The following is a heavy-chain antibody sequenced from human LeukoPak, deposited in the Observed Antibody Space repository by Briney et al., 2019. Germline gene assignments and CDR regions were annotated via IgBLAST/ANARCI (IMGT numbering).Heavy chain of an antibody. V-gene: IGHV1-18*01. CDR2: ISVYNGNT. CDR1: DYTFTIYG. J-gene: IGHJ4*02. CDR3: AKTLSAARGVYYFDY. D-gene: IGHD6-6*01. Sequence: ASVTVSCTPSDYTFTIYGISWVRQAPGQGLGWMGWISVYNGNTKYAQKFQGRVTMTTDTSTSTAYMELRSLRSDDTAVYYCAKTLSAARGVYYFDYWGQGTLVTVSS.